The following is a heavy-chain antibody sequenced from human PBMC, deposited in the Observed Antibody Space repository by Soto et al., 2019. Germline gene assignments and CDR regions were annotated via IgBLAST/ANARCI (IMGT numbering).Heavy chain of an antibody. CDR1: GGSISSSSYY. D-gene: IGHD5-18*01. V-gene: IGHV4-39*01. Sequence: QLQLQESGPGLVKPSETLSLTCTVSGGSISSSSYYWGWIRQPPGKGLEWIGSIYYSGSTYYNPSLKSRVTTSVDTSKNQFSLKLSSVTAADTAVYYCARLDRGYSYGSAYYYYYYMDVWGKGTTVTVSS. CDR3: ARLDRGYSYGSAYYYYYYMDV. CDR2: IYYSGST. J-gene: IGHJ6*03.